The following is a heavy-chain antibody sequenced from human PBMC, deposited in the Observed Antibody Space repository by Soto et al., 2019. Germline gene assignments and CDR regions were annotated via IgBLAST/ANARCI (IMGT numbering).Heavy chain of an antibody. CDR3: ARVDSHALCFDI. J-gene: IGHJ3*02. CDR1: GFTFSDDD. D-gene: IGHD3-16*01. Sequence: GSLRLCCADSGFTFSDDDMSWIRQAPGKGLEWVSYISSSGSTIYYADSVKGRFTISRDNAKNSLYLQMNSLRAEDTAVYYCARVDSHALCFDIWGQGTMVTVSS. CDR2: ISSSGSTI. V-gene: IGHV3-11*01.